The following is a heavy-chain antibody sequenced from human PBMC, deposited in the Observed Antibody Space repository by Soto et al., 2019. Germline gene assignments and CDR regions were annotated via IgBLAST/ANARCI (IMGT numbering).Heavy chain of an antibody. CDR2: ISYDGSNK. CDR3: ARDRKRHTVTTRAYYYYYMDV. V-gene: IGHV3-30-3*01. D-gene: IGHD4-17*01. J-gene: IGHJ6*03. Sequence: QVQLVESGGGVVQPGRSLRLSCAASGFTFSSYAMHWVRQAPGKGLEWVAVISYDGSNKYYADSVKGRFTISRDNSKNTLYLQMNSLRAEDTAVYYCARDRKRHTVTTRAYYYYYMDVWGKGTTVTVSS. CDR1: GFTFSSYA.